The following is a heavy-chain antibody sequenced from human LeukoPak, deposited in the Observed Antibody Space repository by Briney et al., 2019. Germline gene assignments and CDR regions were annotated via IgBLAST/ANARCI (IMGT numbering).Heavy chain of an antibody. CDR3: ARGCMGGDCSEYYFDY. CDR1: GFTFSSYS. J-gene: IGHJ4*02. CDR2: ISSSSSYI. V-gene: IGHV3-21*01. Sequence: SGGSLRLSCAASGFTFSSYSMNWVRQAPGKGLEWVSSISSSSSYIYYADSVKGRFTISRDNAKNSLYLQMNSLRAEDTAVYYCARGCMGGDCSEYYFDYWGQGTLVTVSS. D-gene: IGHD2-21*02.